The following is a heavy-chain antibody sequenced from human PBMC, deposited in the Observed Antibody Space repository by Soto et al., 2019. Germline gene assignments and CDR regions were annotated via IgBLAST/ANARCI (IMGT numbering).Heavy chain of an antibody. CDR2: IYYSGST. V-gene: IGHV4-39*01. CDR1: GGSISSSSYY. CDR3: AKHRGRRDYYIDV. J-gene: IGHJ6*03. Sequence: QLQLQESGPGLVKPSETLSLTCTVSGGSISSSSYYWGWIRQPPGKGLEWIGSIYYSGSTYYNPSLKSRVTISVDTSKNQFSLNLSSVTAADTAVYYCAKHRGRRDYYIDVWGKGPTDNV.